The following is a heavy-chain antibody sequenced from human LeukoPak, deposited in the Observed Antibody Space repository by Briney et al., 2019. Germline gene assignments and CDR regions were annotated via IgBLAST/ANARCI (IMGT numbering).Heavy chain of an antibody. CDR3: ARESGASPNWFDP. D-gene: IGHD3-10*01. CDR2: INDSGST. CDR1: GGSFSDFY. J-gene: IGHJ5*02. V-gene: IGHV4-34*01. Sequence: PSETLTLTCVVYGGSFSDFYWNWIRLSPGTGLEWIGEINDSGSTSYNPSLKGRVTISIDTSKNQFSLKLSSVTAADTAVYYCARESGASPNWFDPWGQGTLVTVSS.